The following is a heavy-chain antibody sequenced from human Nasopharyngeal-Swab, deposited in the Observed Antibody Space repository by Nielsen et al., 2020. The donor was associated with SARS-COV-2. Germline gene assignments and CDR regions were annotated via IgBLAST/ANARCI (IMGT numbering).Heavy chain of an antibody. V-gene: IGHV4-31*02. CDR3: AGGFVGAYYDSNLDV. CDR2: IYYSGST. D-gene: IGHD3-22*01. Sequence: WIRQPPGKGLEWIGYIYYSGSTYYNPSLKSRVTISVDTSKNQFSLKLSSVTAADTAVYHCAGGFVGAYYDSNLDVWGKGTTVTVSS. J-gene: IGHJ6*04.